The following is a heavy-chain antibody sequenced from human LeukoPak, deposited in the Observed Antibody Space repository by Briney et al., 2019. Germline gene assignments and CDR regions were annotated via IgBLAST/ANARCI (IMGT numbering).Heavy chain of an antibody. CDR2: IRTSTGHT. CDR1: GYTFTSFG. D-gene: IGHD1-26*01. CDR3: ARRSGTYSDFDF. J-gene: IGHJ4*02. V-gene: IGHV1-18*01. Sequence: ASVKVPCKASGYTFTSFGIGWVRQAPGQRLEWMGWIRTSTGHTNYTHRLQGRVSMTTDTSTNTVYMEMKSLTSDDSAVYYCARRSGTYSDFDFWGQGTLVTVSS.